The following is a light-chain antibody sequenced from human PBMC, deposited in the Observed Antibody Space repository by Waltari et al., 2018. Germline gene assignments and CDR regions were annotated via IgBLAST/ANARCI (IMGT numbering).Light chain of an antibody. CDR3: QHYNTYPPT. J-gene: IGKJ1*01. CDR1: QNINKW. V-gene: IGKV1-5*01. Sequence: DIQMTQSPSTLSASVGDRVTVTCRASQNINKWLAWYQQKPGKAPNLLIYDASTLQSGVPSRFSGSGFGTEFTLAISSLQPEDFATYFCQHYNTYPPTFSQGTRVELK. CDR2: DAS.